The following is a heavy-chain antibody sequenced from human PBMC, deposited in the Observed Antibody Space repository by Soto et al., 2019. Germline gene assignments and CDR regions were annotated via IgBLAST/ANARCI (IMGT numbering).Heavy chain of an antibody. CDR2: ISHNGATT. CDR1: GFTFNSLA. V-gene: IGHV3-64D*08. J-gene: IGHJ4*01. D-gene: IGHD3-10*01. CDR3: VKDRAVDY. Sequence: GGSLSLSCSASGFTFNSLAMHWVRQAPGKGLEYVSSISHNGATTYYADSVKGRFIISRDNSKNSLFLQMSSLRTEDTAVYYCVKDRAVDYWGQGTRVTVSS.